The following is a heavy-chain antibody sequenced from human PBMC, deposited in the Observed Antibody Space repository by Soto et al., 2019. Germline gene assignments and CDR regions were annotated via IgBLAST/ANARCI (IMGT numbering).Heavy chain of an antibody. CDR1: GGSISSYY. Sequence: SETLSLTCTVSGGSISSYYWSWIRQPPGKGLEWIGYIYYSGSTSYNPSLKSRVTISVDTSKNQFSLKLSSVTAADTAVYYCARAVFPNWFDPWGQGTLVTVSS. V-gene: IGHV4-59*01. J-gene: IGHJ5*02. D-gene: IGHD6-19*01. CDR3: ARAVFPNWFDP. CDR2: IYYSGST.